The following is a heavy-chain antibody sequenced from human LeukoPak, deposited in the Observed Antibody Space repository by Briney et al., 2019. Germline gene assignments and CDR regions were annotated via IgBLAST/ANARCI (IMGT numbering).Heavy chain of an antibody. Sequence: PGGSLRLSCTASGFTFGDYAMSWVRQAPGKGLEWVGFIRSKAYGGTTEYAASVKGRFTISRDDSKSIAYLQMNSLKTEDTAVYYCTSSRSPLRFLEWLLEDYWGQGTLVTVSS. CDR2: IRSKAYGGTT. CDR3: TSSRSPLRFLEWLLEDY. V-gene: IGHV3-49*04. CDR1: GFTFGDYA. D-gene: IGHD3-3*01. J-gene: IGHJ4*02.